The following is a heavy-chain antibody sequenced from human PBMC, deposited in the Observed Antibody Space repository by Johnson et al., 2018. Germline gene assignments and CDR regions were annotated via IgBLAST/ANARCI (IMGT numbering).Heavy chain of an antibody. CDR1: GFTFSNYA. Sequence: VQLVQSGGGLVQPGGSLRLSCAASGFTFSNYAMHWVRQAPGKRLEYVSGISSGDGTGIFYASSVKGRFTISRDNSKNMLYLQMGSLRAEDTAGYYCFAGNARSNDAFDMWGQGTMVIVSS. J-gene: IGHJ3*02. D-gene: IGHD1-1*01. V-gene: IGHV3-64*01. CDR3: FAGNARSNDAFDM. CDR2: ISSGDGTGI.